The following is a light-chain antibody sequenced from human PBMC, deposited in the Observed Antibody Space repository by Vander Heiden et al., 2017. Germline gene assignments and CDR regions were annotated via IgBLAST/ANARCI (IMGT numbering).Light chain of an antibody. CDR1: LSLSSN. V-gene: IGKV3D-15*01. CDR3: QQYNSWPRT. Sequence: VMTPPPATLSVSLGARATLPCTSSLSLSSNLAWYQQKPGQAPRLLMDGASTRATGVPPRFSGSGSGTEFTLTISSLQSEDSAVYSCQQYNSWPRTFGQGTKVEIK. J-gene: IGKJ1*01. CDR2: GAS.